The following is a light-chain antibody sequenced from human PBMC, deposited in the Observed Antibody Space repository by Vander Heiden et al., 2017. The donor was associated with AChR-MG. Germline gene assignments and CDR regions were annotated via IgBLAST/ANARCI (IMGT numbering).Light chain of an antibody. V-gene: IGLV1-44*01. Sequence: QSVLIQPPSASGTPGQRVTISCSGTRSNIGSNTVNWYQQFPGKAPQLLIYFNTQRPSGVPDRFSGSKSGTSASLAISGLQSEDEADYYCAAWDDSLNGQVFGGRTKLTVL. CDR1: RSNIGSNT. CDR3: AAWDDSLNGQV. J-gene: IGLJ3*02. CDR2: FNT.